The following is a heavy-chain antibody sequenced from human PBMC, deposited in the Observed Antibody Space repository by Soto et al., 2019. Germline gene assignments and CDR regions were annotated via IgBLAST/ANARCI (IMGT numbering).Heavy chain of an antibody. Sequence: EVPLVESGGGLVQPGGSLRLSCAASGFTFNTYNMNWVRQAPGKGLEWVSSISSSSTYIFYADSVRGRFTISRDNAENSLYLQMSSLRAEDTAVYYCARDLNKWASKAQLSTAGMDVWGQGTTVTVSS. CDR1: GFTFNTYN. CDR2: ISSSSTYI. J-gene: IGHJ6*02. D-gene: IGHD2-2*01. V-gene: IGHV3-21*02. CDR3: ARDLNKWASKAQLSTAGMDV.